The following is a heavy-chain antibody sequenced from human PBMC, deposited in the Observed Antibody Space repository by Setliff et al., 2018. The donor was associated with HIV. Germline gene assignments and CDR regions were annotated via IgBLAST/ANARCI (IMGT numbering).Heavy chain of an antibody. CDR2: IYTSGSI. D-gene: IGHD6-13*01. V-gene: IGHV4-61*02. Sequence: KPSETLSLTCTVSGGSISRGSYYWSWIRQPAGKGLEWIGRIYTSGSIHYNPSLKSRVTISVDTSKNQFSLKVSSVNAPDTAVYYCGREDGEYTSSPRWFDAWGQGTQVTVSS. J-gene: IGHJ5*02. CDR3: GREDGEYTSSPRWFDA. CDR1: GGSISRGSYY.